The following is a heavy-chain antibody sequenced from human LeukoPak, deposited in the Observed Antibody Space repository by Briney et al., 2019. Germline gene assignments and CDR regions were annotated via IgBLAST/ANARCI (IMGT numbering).Heavy chain of an antibody. D-gene: IGHD6-13*01. J-gene: IGHJ2*01. Sequence: SETLSLTCAVNDGSLSGYYWSWIRQPPGKGLEWIGEINHSGSTNYNPSLKSRVTISVDTSKKQFSLELSSVTAADTAVYYCARGGSSWYQSYWYFDLWGRCTLVTVSS. CDR1: DGSLSGYY. CDR2: INHSGST. V-gene: IGHV4-34*01. CDR3: ARGGSSWYQSYWYFDL.